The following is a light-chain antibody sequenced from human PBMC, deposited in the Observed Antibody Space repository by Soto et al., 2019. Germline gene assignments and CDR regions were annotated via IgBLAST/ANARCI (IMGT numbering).Light chain of an antibody. J-gene: IGKJ1*01. CDR1: QGIRNA. CDR2: AAF. CDR3: LQHNSYPRT. V-gene: IGKV1-17*01. Sequence: DIQMTRSPSSLSASVGDRVTITCRASQGIRNALGWYQQKPGKAPKRLIYAAFSLESGVPSRFSGSGSGTEFTLTISSLQPEDFATYYCLQHNSYPRTFGQGTKVEIK.